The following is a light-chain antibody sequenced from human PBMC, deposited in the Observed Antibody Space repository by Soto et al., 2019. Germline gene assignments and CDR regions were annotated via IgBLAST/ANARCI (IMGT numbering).Light chain of an antibody. CDR3: QQYGFSPIS. Sequence: VFAQSPGTPSLSPGERVTLSCRGSQTVTNGYLAWYQQKDGQAPRLLIYDASTRATGVPDRFSGSGSGPEYTLTITRLEPEDFAVYSCQQYGFSPISFGQGTRLEIK. CDR2: DAS. J-gene: IGKJ5*01. V-gene: IGKV3-20*01. CDR1: QTVTNGY.